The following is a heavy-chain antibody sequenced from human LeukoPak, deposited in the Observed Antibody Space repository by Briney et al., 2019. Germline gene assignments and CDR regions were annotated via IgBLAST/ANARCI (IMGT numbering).Heavy chain of an antibody. D-gene: IGHD7-27*01. CDR3: ARSGVPHGTDV. CDR2: IKADGSDK. Sequence: GGSLRLSCVASGFTFSNFWMSWVRQGPGKGLEWVASIKADGSDKRYLDSVKGRFTISRDNAKNSLCLHMNSLRVEDSAVYYCARSGVPHGTDVWGQGTTVTVSS. V-gene: IGHV3-7*04. J-gene: IGHJ6*02. CDR1: GFTFSNFW.